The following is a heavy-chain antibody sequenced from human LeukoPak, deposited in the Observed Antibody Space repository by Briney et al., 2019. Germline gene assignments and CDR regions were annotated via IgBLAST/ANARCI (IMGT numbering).Heavy chain of an antibody. V-gene: IGHV7-4-1*02. D-gene: IGHD3-16*02. CDR1: GYTFTNYA. CDR2: IHPSTGNP. J-gene: IGHJ4*02. CDR3: ARAYQRLGQLSLPDY. Sequence: ASVKVSCKASGYTFTNYAMNWVRQAPGQGLEWMGWIHPSTGNPTYAQAFTGRFVFSLDTSVSTTYLQISSLKTEDTAVYYCARAYQRLGQLSLPDYWGQGILVTVSS.